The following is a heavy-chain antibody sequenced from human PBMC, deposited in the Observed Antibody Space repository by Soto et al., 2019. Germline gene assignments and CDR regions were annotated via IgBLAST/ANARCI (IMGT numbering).Heavy chain of an antibody. J-gene: IGHJ4*01. Sequence: ASVKVSCKASGYIFPDYYVHWVRQAPGEGLEWMGRINPNGGGTNYAQKFEGCVTMTTDTSISTAYMELSRLNFDDTAVYYCARGEQLVHFDSWGQGTLVTVSS. CDR1: GYIFPDYY. CDR2: INPNGGGT. CDR3: ARGEQLVHFDS. V-gene: IGHV1-2*04. D-gene: IGHD6-6*01.